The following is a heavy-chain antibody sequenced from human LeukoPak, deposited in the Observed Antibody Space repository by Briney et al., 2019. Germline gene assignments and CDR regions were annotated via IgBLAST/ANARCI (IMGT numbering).Heavy chain of an antibody. Sequence: SSETLSLTCAVYGGFYSGYYWSWIRHPPGKGLEWIGEINHSGSTSYDPSLKSRVTISVDTSKNQFSLKLSSVTAADAALYYCASYGSGSYSGFDYWGQGTLVTVSS. V-gene: IGHV4-34*01. CDR2: INHSGST. CDR1: GGFYSGYY. D-gene: IGHD3-10*01. J-gene: IGHJ4*02. CDR3: ASYGSGSYSGFDY.